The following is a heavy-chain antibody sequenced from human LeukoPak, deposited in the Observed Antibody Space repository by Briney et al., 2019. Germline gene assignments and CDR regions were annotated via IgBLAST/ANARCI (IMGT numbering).Heavy chain of an antibody. D-gene: IGHD2-2*01. CDR2: IKQEGSEK. V-gene: IGHV3-7*01. J-gene: IGHJ5*02. Sequence: PGGSLRLSCAASGFTFSNYWMTWVRQAPGKGLELVANIKQEGSEKYYVDSVKGRFTISRDNAKNSLYLQMNSLRAEDTAVYYCARDEYQLPGGGHYWLDPWGQGTLVTVSS. CDR1: GFTFSNYW. CDR3: ARDEYQLPGGGHYWLDP.